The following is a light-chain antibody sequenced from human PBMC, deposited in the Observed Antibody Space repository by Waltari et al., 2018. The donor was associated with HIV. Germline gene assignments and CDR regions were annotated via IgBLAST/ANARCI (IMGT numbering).Light chain of an antibody. J-gene: IGLJ1*01. CDR1: SSNIGNDN. CDR3: VGWDASLSAYV. V-gene: IGLV1-47*01. Sequence: GTPGQRVTISCSGSSSNIGNDNVYWYQQLPGTAPKLLIYKNYQRPSGVPDRFAGSKSGTSASLAISGLRSEDEADYYCVGWDASLSAYVFGTGTKVTIL. CDR2: KNY.